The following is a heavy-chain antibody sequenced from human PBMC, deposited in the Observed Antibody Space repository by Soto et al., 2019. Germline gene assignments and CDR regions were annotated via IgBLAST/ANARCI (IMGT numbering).Heavy chain of an antibody. V-gene: IGHV5-51*01. CDR1: GYSFTSYW. D-gene: IGHD2-8*01. J-gene: IGHJ3*02. Sequence: PGESLKISCKGSGYSFTSYWIGWVRQMPGKGLEWMGIIYPGDSDTRYSPSFQGQVTISADKSISTAYLQWSSLKASDTAMYYCARQLLIAPKYAPIWDAFDIWGQGTMVTVSS. CDR2: IYPGDSDT. CDR3: ARQLLIAPKYAPIWDAFDI.